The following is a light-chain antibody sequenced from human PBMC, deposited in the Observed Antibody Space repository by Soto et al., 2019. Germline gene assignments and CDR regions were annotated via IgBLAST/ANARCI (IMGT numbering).Light chain of an antibody. CDR1: SSDVGGHNY. CDR2: EVS. CDR3: SSTAGNNNLV. Sequence: QSVLTQSPSASGSPGQSVTISCTGTSSDVGGHNYVSWYQHHPGKAPKFIIYEVSKRPSGVPDRFSGSKSGNTASLTVSGLQAEDEAVYYCSSTAGNNNLVFGGGTKVTVL. V-gene: IGLV2-8*01. J-gene: IGLJ3*02.